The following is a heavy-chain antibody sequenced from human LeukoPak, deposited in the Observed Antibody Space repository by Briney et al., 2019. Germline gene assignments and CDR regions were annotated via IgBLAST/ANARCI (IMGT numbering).Heavy chain of an antibody. Sequence: SETLSLTCAVSGYSISSGYYWGWIRQPPGTGLEWIGSIYHSGSTYYNPSFKSRVTISVDTSKNQFSLKLSSVTAADTAVYYCARSRGVEGTGFDYWGQGTLVTVSS. D-gene: IGHD1-26*01. CDR2: IYHSGST. CDR3: ARSRGVEGTGFDY. V-gene: IGHV4-38-2*01. J-gene: IGHJ4*02. CDR1: GYSISSGYY.